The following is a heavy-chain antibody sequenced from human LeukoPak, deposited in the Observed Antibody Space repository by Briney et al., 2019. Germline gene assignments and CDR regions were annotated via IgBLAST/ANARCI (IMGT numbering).Heavy chain of an antibody. CDR3: ARVFSTNYYDNRGWFDP. J-gene: IGHJ5*02. D-gene: IGHD3-22*01. V-gene: IGHV4-59*01. Sequence: KPSETLSLTCTVSGGSISSYYWSWIRQPPGKGLEWIGYIYYSGSTNYNPSLKSRVTISVDTSKNQFSLKLSSVTAADTAVYYCARVFSTNYYDNRGWFDPWGQGTLVTVSS. CDR1: GGSISSYY. CDR2: IYYSGST.